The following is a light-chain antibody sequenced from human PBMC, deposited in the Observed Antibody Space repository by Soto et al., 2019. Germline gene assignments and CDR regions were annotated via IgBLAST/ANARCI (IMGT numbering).Light chain of an antibody. CDR1: QSISSY. J-gene: IGKJ1*01. CDR2: AAS. Sequence: DIQMTQSPSSLSASVGDRVTITCRASQSISSYLNWYQQKPGKAPKLLIYAASSLQSGVPSRFSGRGSGTDFTLTMNSLHPEDFATYYCQQSYSAPRTFGQGTKVEMK. V-gene: IGKV1-39*01. CDR3: QQSYSAPRT.